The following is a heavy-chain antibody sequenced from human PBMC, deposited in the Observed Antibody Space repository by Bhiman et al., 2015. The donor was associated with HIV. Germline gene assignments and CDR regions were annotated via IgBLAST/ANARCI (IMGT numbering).Heavy chain of an antibody. J-gene: IGHJ4*02. D-gene: IGHD5-18*01. CDR1: RFTFSAYD. V-gene: IGHV3-30*02. Sequence: QVQLVESGGGVVQPGGSLRLSCAASRFTFSAYDMHWVRQAPGKGLEWVAFIRSDGSNKYYADSVKGRFTISRDNSKNTLYLQMNSLRAEDTAVYYCAKDKEAARYYFDYWGQGTLVTVSS. CDR3: AKDKEAARYYFDY. CDR2: IRSDGSNK.